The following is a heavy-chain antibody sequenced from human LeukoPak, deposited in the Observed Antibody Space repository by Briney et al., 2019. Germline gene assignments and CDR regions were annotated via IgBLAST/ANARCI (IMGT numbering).Heavy chain of an antibody. V-gene: IGHV1-2*02. CDR2: INPNSGGT. J-gene: IGHJ4*02. CDR1: GYTFTGYY. D-gene: IGHD2-8*01. CDR3: ARDRRANGVRYFY. Sequence: ASVKVSCKASGYTFTGYYMHWVRQAPGQGLEWMGWINPNSGGTNYAQKFQGRVTMTRDTSISTAYMELSRLRSDDTAVYYCARDRRANGVRYFYWGQGTLSPSPQ.